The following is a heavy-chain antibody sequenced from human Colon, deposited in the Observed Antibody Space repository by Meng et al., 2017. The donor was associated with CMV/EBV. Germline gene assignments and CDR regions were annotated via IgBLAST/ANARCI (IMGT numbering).Heavy chain of an antibody. D-gene: IGHD1-26*01. CDR1: GFTVSSHY. V-gene: IGHV3-53*01. CDR3: ARDLWEIVGAEYYYYGMDV. CDR2: IYSGGTT. J-gene: IGHJ6*02. Sequence: GGSLRLSCAASGFTVSSHYMTWVRQAPGKGLEWVSVIYSGGTTDYADSVKGRFTISRDNSKNTLYLQMSSLRAEDSAIYYCARDLWEIVGAEYYYYGMDVWGQGTTVTVSS.